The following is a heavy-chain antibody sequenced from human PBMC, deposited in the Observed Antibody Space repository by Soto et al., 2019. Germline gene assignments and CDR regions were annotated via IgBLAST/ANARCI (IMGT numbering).Heavy chain of an antibody. CDR1: GGSISSGGYS. J-gene: IGHJ4*02. Sequence: SETLSLTCAVSGGSISSGGYSWSWIRQPPGKGLEWIGYIYHSGSIYYNPSLKSRVTISVDRSKNQFSLKLSSVTAADTAVYYCARVPDXWGQGTLVTVSS. CDR3: ARVPDX. V-gene: IGHV4-30-2*01. CDR2: IYHSGSI.